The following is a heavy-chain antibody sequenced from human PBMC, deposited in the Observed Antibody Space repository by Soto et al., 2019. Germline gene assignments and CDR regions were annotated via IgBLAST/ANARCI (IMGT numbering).Heavy chain of an antibody. CDR3: AREALRGYGMDV. V-gene: IGHV3-74*01. J-gene: IGHJ6*02. CDR1: GFTFSSYW. CDR2: INSDGTTT. Sequence: EVRLVESGGGLVQPGGSLRLSCAASGFTFSSYWMHWVRQPPGKGLVWVSRINSDGTTTNYAGSVKGRFTVSRDNAKNTLYLKMSRLRAEDTAVYYCAREALRGYGMDVWGQGTTVTVSS.